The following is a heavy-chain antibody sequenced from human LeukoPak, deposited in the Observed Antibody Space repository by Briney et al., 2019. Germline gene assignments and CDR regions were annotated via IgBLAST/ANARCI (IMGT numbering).Heavy chain of an antibody. D-gene: IGHD2-2*01. CDR3: ARARVCTSTFCLFDY. CDR2: TSSSSSYT. Sequence: GGSLRLSCAAFGFTFSDYYMYWIRQAPGKGLECVSYTSSSSSYTNYADSVKGRFTISRDNAKNSLYLQMSSLRAEDTAVQYCARARVCTSTFCLFDYWGEGTLVSVFS. V-gene: IGHV3-11*05. J-gene: IGHJ4*02. CDR1: GFTFSDYY.